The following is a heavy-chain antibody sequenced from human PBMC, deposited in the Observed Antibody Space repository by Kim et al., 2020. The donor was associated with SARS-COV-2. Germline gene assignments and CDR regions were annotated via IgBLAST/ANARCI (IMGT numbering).Heavy chain of an antibody. CDR1: GFTFSSYA. Sequence: GGSLRLSCAASGFTFSSYAMHWVRQAPGKGLEWVAVISYDGSNKYYADSVKGRFTISRDNSKNTLYLQMNSLRAEDTAVYYCARDQLERRGYGMDVWGQGTTVTVSS. D-gene: IGHD1-1*01. CDR2: ISYDGSNK. V-gene: IGHV3-30*04. J-gene: IGHJ6*02. CDR3: ARDQLERRGYGMDV.